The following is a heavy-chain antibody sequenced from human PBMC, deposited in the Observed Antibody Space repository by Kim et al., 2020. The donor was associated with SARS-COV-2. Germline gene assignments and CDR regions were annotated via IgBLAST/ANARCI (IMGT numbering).Heavy chain of an antibody. Sequence: ANSVKGGITISRDNSKSTLFLQLNGLRVEDTAVYYCAKDRDSASWYGYFQSWGQGTLVTVSS. D-gene: IGHD6-13*01. CDR3: AKDRDSASWYGYFQS. V-gene: IGHV3-23*01. J-gene: IGHJ1*01.